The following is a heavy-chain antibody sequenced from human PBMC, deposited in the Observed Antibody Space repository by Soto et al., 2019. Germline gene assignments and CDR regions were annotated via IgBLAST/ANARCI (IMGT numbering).Heavy chain of an antibody. V-gene: IGHV1-69*13. J-gene: IGHJ6*02. CDR3: ASYGSGSYSYYYYYGMDV. CDR2: IIPIFGTA. Sequence: SVKVSCKASGGTFSSYAISWVRQAPGQGLEWMGGIIPIFGTANYAQKFQGRVTITADESTSIAYMELSSLRSEDTAVYYCASYGSGSYSYYYYYGMDVWGQGTTVTVSS. D-gene: IGHD3-10*01. CDR1: GGTFSSYA.